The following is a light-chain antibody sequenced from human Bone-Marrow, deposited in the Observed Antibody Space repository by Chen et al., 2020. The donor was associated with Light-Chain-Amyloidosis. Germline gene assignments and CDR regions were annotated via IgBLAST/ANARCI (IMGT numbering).Light chain of an antibody. J-gene: IGKJ4*01. CDR3: QQYGTSPLT. Sequence: EIVLTQSPGTLSLSPGEGANLSCRASQTISSNYLTWYKQTFGQAPRLLIYGASSRATGIPDRFTGSGSGTDFTLTINRLEPEDFAMYYCQQYGTSPLTFGGGTKVEIK. CDR1: QTISSNY. CDR2: GAS. V-gene: IGKV3-20*01.